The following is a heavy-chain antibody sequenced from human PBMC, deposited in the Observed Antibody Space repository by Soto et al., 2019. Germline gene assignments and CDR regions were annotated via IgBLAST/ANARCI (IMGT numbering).Heavy chain of an antibody. CDR3: ASGGFKIAVAVVLYFDY. D-gene: IGHD6-19*01. V-gene: IGHV4-39*01. J-gene: IGHJ4*02. CDR1: GGSISSSSYY. CDR2: IYYSGST. Sequence: SETLSLTCTVSGGSISSSSYYWGWIRQPPGKGLEWIGSIYYSGSTYYNPSLKSRVTISVDTSKNQFSLKLSSVTAADTAVYYCASGGFKIAVAVVLYFDYWGQGTLVTVSS.